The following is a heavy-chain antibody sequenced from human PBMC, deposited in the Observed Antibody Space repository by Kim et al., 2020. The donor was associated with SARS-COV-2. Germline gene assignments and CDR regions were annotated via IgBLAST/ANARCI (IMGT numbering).Heavy chain of an antibody. CDR3: TTDRASGYYYYYGMDV. V-gene: IGHV3-15*01. Sequence: PVKGRFTISRDDSKNTLYLQMNSMKTEDTAVYYCTTDRASGYYYYYGMDVWGQGTTVTVSS. D-gene: IGHD1-26*01. J-gene: IGHJ6*02.